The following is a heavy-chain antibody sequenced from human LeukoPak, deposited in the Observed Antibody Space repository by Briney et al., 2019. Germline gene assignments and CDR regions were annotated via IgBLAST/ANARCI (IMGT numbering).Heavy chain of an antibody. Sequence: ASVKVSCKASGYTFTSYDINWVRQATGQGLEWMGWINSNSGNTGYAQKFQGRVTMTRNTSISTAYMELSSLRSEDTAVYYCARQGGSSRPDFDYWGQGTLVTVSS. CDR1: GYTFTSYD. CDR3: ARQGGSSRPDFDY. D-gene: IGHD2-15*01. V-gene: IGHV1-8*01. J-gene: IGHJ4*02. CDR2: INSNSGNT.